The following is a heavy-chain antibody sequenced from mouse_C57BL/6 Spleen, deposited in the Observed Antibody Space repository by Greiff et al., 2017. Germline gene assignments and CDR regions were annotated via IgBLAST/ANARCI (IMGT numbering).Heavy chain of an antibody. V-gene: IGHV1-64*01. CDR3: ARREGDYGSRRPFDY. CDR1: GYTFTSYW. Sequence: VKLQQPGAELVKPGASVKLSCKASGYTFTSYWMHWVKQRPGQGLEWIGMIHPNSGSTNYNEKFKSKATLTVDKSSSTAYMQLSSLTSEDSAVYYCARREGDYGSRRPFDYWGQGTTLTVSS. CDR2: IHPNSGST. D-gene: IGHD1-1*01. J-gene: IGHJ2*01.